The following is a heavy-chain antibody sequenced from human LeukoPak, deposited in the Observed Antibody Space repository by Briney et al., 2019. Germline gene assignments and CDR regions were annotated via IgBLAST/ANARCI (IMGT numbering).Heavy chain of an antibody. CDR3: ARQGVVLRYFDWFGGLGNMDV. D-gene: IGHD3-9*01. CDR2: IYYSGST. J-gene: IGHJ6*02. Sequence: PSETLSLTCTVSGGSISSSSYYWGWIRQPPGKGLEWIGSIYYSGSTYYNPSLKSRVTISVDTSKNQFSLKLSSVTAADTAVYYCARQGVVLRYFDWFGGLGNMDVWGQGTTVTVSS. V-gene: IGHV4-39*01. CDR1: GGSISSSSYY.